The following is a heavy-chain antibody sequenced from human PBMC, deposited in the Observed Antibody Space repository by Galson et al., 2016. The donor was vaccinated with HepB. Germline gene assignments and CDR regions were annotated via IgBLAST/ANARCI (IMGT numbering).Heavy chain of an antibody. CDR3: ARLFGGYIDY. Sequence: SLRLSCEASGFTLSNYAMSWVRQAPGKGLEWVSDISGSGITTYYADSVKGRFTISRDNSKKTVYLQMSSLRAEDTAVYYCARLFGGYIDYWGQGTLVTVSS. D-gene: IGHD2-15*01. CDR2: ISGSGITT. J-gene: IGHJ4*02. V-gene: IGHV3-23*01. CDR1: GFTLSNYA.